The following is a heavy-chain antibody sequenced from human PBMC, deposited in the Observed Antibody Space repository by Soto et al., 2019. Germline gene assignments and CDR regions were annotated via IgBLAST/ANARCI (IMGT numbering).Heavy chain of an antibody. V-gene: IGHV1-2*02. CDR1: GYTVTGYY. Sequence: ASVKVSCKASGYTVTGYYMHGVRQAPGQRLEWMGWINPDSGGTNYAQKFQGRVTMTRDTSISTAYMGLSRLRSDDTAVYYCARDHAKLDLGYWGQGTLVTVSS. D-gene: IGHD1-7*01. CDR2: INPDSGGT. J-gene: IGHJ4*02. CDR3: ARDHAKLDLGY.